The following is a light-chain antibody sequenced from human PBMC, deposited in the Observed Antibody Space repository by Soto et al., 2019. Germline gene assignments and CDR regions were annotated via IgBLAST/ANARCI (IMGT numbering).Light chain of an antibody. Sequence: QSALTQPASVSGSPGQSITISCTGTSSDVGGYNYVSWYQLHPGKAPKLIIYEVSNRPSGVSTRFSGSKSGNTASLTISGLQAEDEADYYCSSYTSSSTVVFGGGTKVTVL. V-gene: IGLV2-14*01. CDR3: SSYTSSSTVV. CDR1: SSDVGGYNY. CDR2: EVS. J-gene: IGLJ2*01.